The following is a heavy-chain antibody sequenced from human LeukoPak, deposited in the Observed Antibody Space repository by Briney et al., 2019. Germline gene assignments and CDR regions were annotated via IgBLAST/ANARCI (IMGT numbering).Heavy chain of an antibody. J-gene: IGHJ4*02. CDR2: INQGGSDK. CDR3: TRDRSRAEDD. D-gene: IGHD1-14*01. CDR1: GFTFSGHW. Sequence: GGSLRLSCAASGFTFSGHWMSWVRQASGKGLEWVANINQGGSDKYYVDSVKGRFTISRDNANNLLYLQMNSLRGEDTAVYYCTRDRSRAEDDWGQGTLVTVSS. V-gene: IGHV3-7*01.